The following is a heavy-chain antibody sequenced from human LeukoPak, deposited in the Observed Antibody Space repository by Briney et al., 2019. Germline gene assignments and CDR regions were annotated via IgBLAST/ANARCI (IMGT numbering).Heavy chain of an antibody. Sequence: GGSLRLSCAASGFTFSSYSMNWVRQAPGKGLEWVSSISSSSSYIYYADSVKGRFTISRDNAKNSLYLQMNSLRAEDTAVYYCARAPGDGYNWGYFDYWGQGTLVTVSS. CDR1: GFTFSSYS. CDR3: ARAPGDGYNWGYFDY. J-gene: IGHJ4*02. CDR2: ISSSSSYI. D-gene: IGHD5-24*01. V-gene: IGHV3-21*01.